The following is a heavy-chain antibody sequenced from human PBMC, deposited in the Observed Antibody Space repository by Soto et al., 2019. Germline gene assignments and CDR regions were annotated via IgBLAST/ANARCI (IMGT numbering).Heavy chain of an antibody. V-gene: IGHV1-18*01. CDR3: ARGVAGGDDDIDY. CDR1: GYTFTGYA. D-gene: IGHD2-21*02. Sequence: GASVKVSCKASGYTFTGYAMHWVRQAPGQRLEWMGWISAYNGNTNYAQKLQGRVTMTTDTSTSTAYMELRSLRSDDTAVYYCARGVAGGDDDIDYWGQGTLVTVSS. CDR2: ISAYNGNT. J-gene: IGHJ4*02.